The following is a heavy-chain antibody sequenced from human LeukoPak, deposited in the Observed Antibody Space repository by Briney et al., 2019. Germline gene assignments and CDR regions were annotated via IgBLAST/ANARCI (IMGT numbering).Heavy chain of an antibody. V-gene: IGHV6-1*01. CDR1: GDSVSSNSAV. CDR2: TYYRSKWNS. D-gene: IGHD3-10*01. CDR3: ARDGSASFFNL. Sequence: SQTLSPTCAIFGDSVSSNSAVWNWLRQSPSRGLEWLGRTYYRSKWNSHYAESVKGRLTINPDTSRNQFSLQLNSVTPEDSAVYYCARDGSASFFNLWGQGTLVTVSS. J-gene: IGHJ5*02.